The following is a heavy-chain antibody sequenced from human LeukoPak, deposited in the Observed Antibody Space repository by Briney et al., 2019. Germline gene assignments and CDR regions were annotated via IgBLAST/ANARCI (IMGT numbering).Heavy chain of an antibody. CDR3: ARVLPGIAAAGTRYYYYYYMDV. CDR2: INHSGST. CDR1: GGSFSGYY. Sequence: SETLSLTCAVYGGSFSGYYWSWIRQPPGKGLEWIGEINHSGSTNYNPSLKSRVTISVDTSKNQFSLKLSSVTAADTAVYYCARVLPGIAAAGTRYYYYYYMDVWGKGTTVTVSS. V-gene: IGHV4-34*01. J-gene: IGHJ6*03. D-gene: IGHD6-13*01.